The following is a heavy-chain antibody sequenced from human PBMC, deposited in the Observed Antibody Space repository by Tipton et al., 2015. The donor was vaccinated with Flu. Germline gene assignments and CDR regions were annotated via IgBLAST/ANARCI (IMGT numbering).Heavy chain of an antibody. CDR1: GFTFSSYD. D-gene: IGHD4-11*01. J-gene: IGHJ5*02. V-gene: IGHV4-38-2*01. Sequence: LRLSCAASGFTFSSYDMRWVRQATGKGLEWIGNVFHMGSSYYNPSLQSRVTISLDTSKNQFSLKVISVTAADTAVYYCARRDYSNYVSDPKNWFDPWGLGTLVTVSS. CDR3: ARRDYSNYVSDPKNWFDP. CDR2: VFHMGSS.